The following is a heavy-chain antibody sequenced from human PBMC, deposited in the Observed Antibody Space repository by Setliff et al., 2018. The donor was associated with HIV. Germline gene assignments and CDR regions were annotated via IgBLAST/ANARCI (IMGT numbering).Heavy chain of an antibody. CDR1: GYSISSGYY. V-gene: IGHV4-38-2*02. Sequence: SETLSLTCIVSGYSISSGYYWGWIRQPPGKGLEWIGTIYHSGSTYYNPSLKSRVTISVDTSKNQFSLKVTSVTAADTAVYFCARLSATTVTYYFDYWGQGTLVTVSS. D-gene: IGHD4-17*01. CDR3: ARLSATTVTYYFDY. J-gene: IGHJ4*02. CDR2: IYHSGST.